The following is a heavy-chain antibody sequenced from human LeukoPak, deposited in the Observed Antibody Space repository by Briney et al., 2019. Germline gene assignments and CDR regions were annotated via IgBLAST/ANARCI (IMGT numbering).Heavy chain of an antibody. CDR3: ARNCSSTNCYGYFDY. CDR2: IYYSGST. D-gene: IGHD2-2*01. J-gene: IGHJ4*02. Sequence: PSETLSLTCTVSGGSISSSSYYWGWIRQPTGKGLVWIGSIYYSGSTHYNPSLKSRVTISVDTSKNQFSLKLSSVTAADTAVSYCARNCSSTNCYGYFDYWGQGTLVTVSS. V-gene: IGHV4-39*01. CDR1: GGSISSSSYY.